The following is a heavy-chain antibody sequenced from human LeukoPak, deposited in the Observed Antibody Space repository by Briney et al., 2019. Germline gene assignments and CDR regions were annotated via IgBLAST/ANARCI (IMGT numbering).Heavy chain of an antibody. CDR3: ARDEGYCSSTSCYFYYFDY. CDR2: IKQEGSKE. J-gene: IGHJ4*02. V-gene: IGHV3-7*01. D-gene: IGHD2-2*01. CDR1: GFSFSSYW. Sequence: GGSLRLSCGASGFSFSSYWMSWVRQAPGKGLEWVANIKQEGSKEYYVDSVKGRFTISRDNAKNSLSLQMNSLGAEDTAVYYCARDEGYCSSTSCYFYYFDYWGQGTLVTVSS.